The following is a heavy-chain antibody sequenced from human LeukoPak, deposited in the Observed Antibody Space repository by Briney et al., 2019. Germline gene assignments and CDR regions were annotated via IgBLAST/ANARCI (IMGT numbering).Heavy chain of an antibody. CDR3: ARDRLLWFGEPRGDYYYGMDV. Sequence: GGSLRLSCAASGFTFSSYSMNWVRQAPGKGLEWVSSISSSSSYIYYADSVKGRFTISRDNAKNSLYLQMNSLRAEDTAVYYCARDRLLWFGEPRGDYYYGMDVWGQGTTVTVSS. CDR1: GFTFSSYS. D-gene: IGHD3-10*01. CDR2: ISSSSSYI. J-gene: IGHJ6*02. V-gene: IGHV3-21*01.